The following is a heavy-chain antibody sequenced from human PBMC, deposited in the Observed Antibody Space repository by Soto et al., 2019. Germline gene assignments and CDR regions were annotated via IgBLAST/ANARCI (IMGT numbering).Heavy chain of an antibody. V-gene: IGHV3-53*01. D-gene: IGHD3-22*01. Sequence: GKGLEWVSVIYSGGSTYYADSVKGRFTISRDNSKNTLYLQMNSLRAEDTAVYYCARVLYYYDSSGYRDYWGQGTLVTVSS. CDR2: IYSGGST. J-gene: IGHJ4*02. CDR3: ARVLYYYDSSGYRDY.